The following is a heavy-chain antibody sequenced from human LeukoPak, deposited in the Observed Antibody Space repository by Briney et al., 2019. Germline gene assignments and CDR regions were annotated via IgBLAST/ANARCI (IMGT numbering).Heavy chain of an antibody. D-gene: IGHD3-10*01. CDR2: IYYSGST. CDR1: GGSISSGGYY. V-gene: IGHV4-31*03. J-gene: IGHJ4*02. Sequence: SETLSLTCTVSGGSISSGGYYWSWIRQHPGKGLEWIGYIYYSGSTYYNPSLKSRVTISVDTSKNQFSLKLSSVTAADTAVYYCARATSITMVRGVPSYFDYWGQGTLVTVSS. CDR3: ARATSITMVRGVPSYFDY.